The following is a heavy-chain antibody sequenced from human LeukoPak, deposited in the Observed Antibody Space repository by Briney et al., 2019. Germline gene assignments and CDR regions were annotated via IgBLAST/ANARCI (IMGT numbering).Heavy chain of an antibody. J-gene: IGHJ4*02. CDR1: GFTFSSYA. Sequence: PGGSLRLSCAASGFTFSSYAMSWVRQAPGKGLEWVSAISGSGGSTYYADSVKGRFTISRDNSKNTLYLQMNSLRAEDTAVYYCAKDGDIVVVPAAHFDYWGQGTLVTVSS. V-gene: IGHV3-23*01. D-gene: IGHD2-2*01. CDR2: ISGSGGST. CDR3: AKDGDIVVVPAAHFDY.